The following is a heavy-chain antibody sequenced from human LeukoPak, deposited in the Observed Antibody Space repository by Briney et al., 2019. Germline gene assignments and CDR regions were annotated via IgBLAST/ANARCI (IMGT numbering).Heavy chain of an antibody. CDR1: GGSISSGGYY. J-gene: IGHJ4*02. V-gene: IGHV4-31*03. D-gene: IGHD2-2*01. CDR2: IYYSGST. Sequence: SSQTLSLTCTVSGGSISSGGYYWSWIRQHPGKGLEWIGYIYYSGSTYYNPSLKSRVTISVDTSKNQFSLRLGSVTAADTAVYYCARVRGYCSSTTCYYDYWGQGTLVTVSS. CDR3: ARVRGYCSSTTCYYDY.